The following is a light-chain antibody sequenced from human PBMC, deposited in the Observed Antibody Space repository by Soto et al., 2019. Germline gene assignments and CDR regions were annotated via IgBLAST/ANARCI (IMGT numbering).Light chain of an antibody. CDR1: QSISSW. Sequence: DIQMTQSPSTLSASVGDRVTITCRASQSISSWLAWYQQKPGKAPKLLIYKASSLESGVPSRFSVSGSGTEFTLTISSLQPDDFATYYCQQYNSYPTFGQGTKVEI. CDR3: QQYNSYPT. CDR2: KAS. V-gene: IGKV1-5*03. J-gene: IGKJ1*01.